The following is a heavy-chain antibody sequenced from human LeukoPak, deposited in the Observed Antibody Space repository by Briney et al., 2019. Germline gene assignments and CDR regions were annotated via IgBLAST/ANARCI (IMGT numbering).Heavy chain of an antibody. CDR1: GDSISSRSYY. V-gene: IGHV4-39*01. CDR3: ARGMYNWNGALDV. D-gene: IGHD1-20*01. J-gene: IGHJ6*02. Sequence: KPSETLSLTCTVSGDSISSRSYYWGWIRQPPGKGLEWIGSIYYSGITYYNPSLKSRVTISVDTSKNQFSLKLSSVTAADTAVYYCARGMYNWNGALDVWGQGTTVTVSS. CDR2: IYYSGIT.